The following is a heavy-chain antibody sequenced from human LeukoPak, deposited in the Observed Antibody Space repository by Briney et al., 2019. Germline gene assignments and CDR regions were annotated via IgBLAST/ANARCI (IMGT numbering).Heavy chain of an antibody. D-gene: IGHD4-11*01. CDR1: GLTFSSYW. V-gene: IGHV3-7*01. CDR2: IRQDGREK. J-gene: IGHJ4*02. Sequence: PGGSLRLSCAAYGLTFSSYWMTWVRQAPGKGLEWVANIRQDGREKYYVDSVKGRFTISKDNAKTSLYLQMNSLRAEDTAVYYCARQFRDRYSNYLDYWGQGTLVTVSS. CDR3: ARQFRDRYSNYLDY.